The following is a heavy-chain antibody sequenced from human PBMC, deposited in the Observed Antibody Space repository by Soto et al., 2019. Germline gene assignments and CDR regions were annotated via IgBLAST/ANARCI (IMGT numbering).Heavy chain of an antibody. Sequence: EVQLVESGGGLVQPGGSLRLSCAASGFTFSNYWMYWVRQAPGKGLVWVSRVNNDGTDTTHADSVKGRFTISRDNAENTLCLQMNSLRAEDTAVYYCARGGLQHALDVWGQGSTVTVSS. CDR1: GFTFSNYW. CDR3: ARGGLQHALDV. V-gene: IGHV3-74*03. J-gene: IGHJ6*02. D-gene: IGHD6-13*01. CDR2: VNNDGTDT.